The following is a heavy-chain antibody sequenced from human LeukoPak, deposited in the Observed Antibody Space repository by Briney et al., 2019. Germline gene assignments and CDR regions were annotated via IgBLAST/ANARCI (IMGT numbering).Heavy chain of an antibody. Sequence: GGSLRLSCAASGFTFSSYGMHWVRQAPGKGLEWVAVIWYDGSNKYYADSVKGRFTISRDNSKNTLYLQMNSLRAEDTAVYYCARDSMGYYDRSGYTDYSGQATLVTVSS. CDR1: GFTFSSYG. CDR2: IWYDGSNK. CDR3: ARDSMGYYDRSGYTDY. D-gene: IGHD3-22*01. J-gene: IGHJ4*02. V-gene: IGHV3-33*01.